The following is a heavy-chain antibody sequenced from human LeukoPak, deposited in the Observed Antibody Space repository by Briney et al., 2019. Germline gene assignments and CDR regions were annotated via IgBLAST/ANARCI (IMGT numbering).Heavy chain of an antibody. CDR1: GGSFSGYY. J-gene: IGHJ3*02. CDR3: ARFREKDNAFDI. CDR2: INHSGST. V-gene: IGHV4-34*01. Sequence: PSETLSLTCAVYGGSFSGYYWSWIRQPPGKGLEWIGEINHSGSTNYNPSLKSRVTISVDTSKNQFSLKLSSVTAADTAVYYCARFREKDNAFDIWGQGTMVTVSS.